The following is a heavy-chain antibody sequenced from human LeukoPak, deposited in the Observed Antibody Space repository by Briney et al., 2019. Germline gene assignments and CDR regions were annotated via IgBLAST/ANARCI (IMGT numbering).Heavy chain of an antibody. CDR1: GFTFSNYW. Sequence: PGGSLRLSCAASGFTFSNYWMSWVRQAPGKGLEWVANIKGDGSYKYYVDSVKGRFTISRDNAKSSVYLQMNTLRAEDTAVYYCATSADGSGNDWGQGTLVTVSS. V-gene: IGHV3-7*03. CDR2: IKGDGSYK. J-gene: IGHJ4*02. CDR3: ATSADGSGND. D-gene: IGHD3-22*01.